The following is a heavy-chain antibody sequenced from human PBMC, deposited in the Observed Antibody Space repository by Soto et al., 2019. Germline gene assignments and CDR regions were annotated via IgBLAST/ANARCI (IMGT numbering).Heavy chain of an antibody. CDR1: GYSISSSNW. V-gene: IGHV4-28*03. Sequence: PSETLSLTCAVSGYSISSSNWWGWIRQPPGKGLEWIGYIYYSGSTNYNPSLKSQVTISVDTSKNQFSLKLSSVTAADTAVYYCAREGYCSGGSCYAKDDAFDIWGQGTMVTVSS. J-gene: IGHJ3*02. CDR2: IYYSGST. CDR3: AREGYCSGGSCYAKDDAFDI. D-gene: IGHD2-15*01.